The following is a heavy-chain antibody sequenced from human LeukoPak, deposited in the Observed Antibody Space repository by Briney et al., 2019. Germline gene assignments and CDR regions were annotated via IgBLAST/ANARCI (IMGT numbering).Heavy chain of an antibody. CDR3: AADPQYSYGYFEVDY. CDR2: IVVGSGNT. CDR1: GFTFTSSA. J-gene: IGHJ4*02. D-gene: IGHD5-18*01. Sequence: SVKVSCKASGFTFTSSAVQWVRQARGQRLEWIGWIVVGSGNTNYAQKFQERVTITRDMSTSTAYMELSSLRSEDTAVYYCAADPQYSYGYFEVDYWGQGTLVTVSS. V-gene: IGHV1-58*01.